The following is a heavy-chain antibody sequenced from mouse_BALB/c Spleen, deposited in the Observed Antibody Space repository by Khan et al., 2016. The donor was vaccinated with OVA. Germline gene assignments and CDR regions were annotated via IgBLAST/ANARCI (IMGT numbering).Heavy chain of an antibody. J-gene: IGHJ3*01. Sequence: VQLQQSGAELAKPGASVKMSCKASDYTFTNYWMHWVKQRPGQGLEWIGYINPSTDYTEYNQKFKDKATLTADKSASTAYMQLSSLTSEDSAVYYCVSHGGGSTWFTYWGQGTLVTVSA. CDR3: VSHGGGSTWFTY. CDR1: DYTFTNYW. D-gene: IGHD1-1*02. V-gene: IGHV1-7*01. CDR2: INPSTDYT.